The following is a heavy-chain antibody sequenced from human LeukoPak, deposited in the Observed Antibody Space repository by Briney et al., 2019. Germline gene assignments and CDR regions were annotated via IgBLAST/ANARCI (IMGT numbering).Heavy chain of an antibody. Sequence: SETLSLTCIVSGGSISSISSNNYHWGWIRQPPGKGLEWIGSIYYSGSTYYNPSLESRVTISVDTSKNQFSLKLSSVTAADTALYYCAREMGVVTAHGIDVWGQGTTVTVSS. D-gene: IGHD4-23*01. V-gene: IGHV4-39*02. CDR3: AREMGVVTAHGIDV. J-gene: IGHJ6*02. CDR1: GGSISSISSNNYH. CDR2: IYYSGST.